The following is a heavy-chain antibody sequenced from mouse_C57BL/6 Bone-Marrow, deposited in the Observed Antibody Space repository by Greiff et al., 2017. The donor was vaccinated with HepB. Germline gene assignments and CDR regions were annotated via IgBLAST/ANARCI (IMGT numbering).Heavy chain of an antibody. J-gene: IGHJ3*01. CDR2: ISSGGDYI. D-gene: IGHD2-4*01. CDR3: TRDGIYYDYDGTFAY. CDR1: GFTFSSYA. V-gene: IGHV5-9-1*02. Sequence: EVQRVESGEGLVKPGGSLKLSCAASGFTFSSYAMSWVRQTPEKRLEWVAYISSGGDYIYYADTVKGRFTISRDNARNTLYLQMSSLKSEDTAMYYCTRDGIYYDYDGTFAYWGQGTLVTVSA.